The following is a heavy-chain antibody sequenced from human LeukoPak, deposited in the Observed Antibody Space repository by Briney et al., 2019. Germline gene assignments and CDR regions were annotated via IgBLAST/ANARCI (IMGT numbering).Heavy chain of an antibody. CDR1: GFTFSSYA. V-gene: IGHV3-23*01. Sequence: PGGSLRLSCAASGFTFSSYAMSWVRQAPGKGLEWVSAISGSGGSPYYADSVKGRFTISRDNAKNSLYLQMNSLRAEDTAVYYCAKDRAVTEPYYYYGMDVWGQGTTVTVSS. D-gene: IGHD2-21*02. J-gene: IGHJ6*02. CDR2: ISGSGGSP. CDR3: AKDRAVTEPYYYYGMDV.